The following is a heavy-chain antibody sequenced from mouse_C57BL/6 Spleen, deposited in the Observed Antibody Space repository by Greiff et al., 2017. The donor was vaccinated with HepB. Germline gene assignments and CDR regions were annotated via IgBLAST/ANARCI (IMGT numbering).Heavy chain of an antibody. CDR1: GFNIKNTY. Sequence: EVQLQQSVAELVRPGASVKLSCTASGFNIKNTYMHWVKQRHEQGLEWIGRIDPANGNTKYAPKIQGKATITADTSANTAYLQLSSLTSEDSAIYYCASGDGYYEAWFAYWGQGTLVTVSA. CDR3: ASGDGYYEAWFAY. CDR2: IDPANGNT. V-gene: IGHV14-3*01. D-gene: IGHD2-3*01. J-gene: IGHJ3*01.